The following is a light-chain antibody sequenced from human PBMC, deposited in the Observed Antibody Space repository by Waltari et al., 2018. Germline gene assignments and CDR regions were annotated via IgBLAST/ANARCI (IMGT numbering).Light chain of an antibody. V-gene: IGKV1-8*01. J-gene: IGKJ3*01. CDR3: QQYYSYPLI. Sequence: AIRITQSPSSLSASTGDSVTITCRASQGISSYLAWYQQKPGKATKLLIYAASTLQSGVPSRFSGSGSGTDFTLTISCLQSEDFATYYCQQYYSYPLIFGPGTKVDIK. CDR1: QGISSY. CDR2: AAS.